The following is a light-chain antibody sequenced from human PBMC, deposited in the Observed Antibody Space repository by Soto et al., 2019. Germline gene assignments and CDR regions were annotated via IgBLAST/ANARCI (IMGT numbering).Light chain of an antibody. CDR1: QSVLDNSINKSY. Sequence: VLTQSPSSLAVSLGEGATVNCRSSQSVLDNSINKSYLAWYQKKPGHPPKLLVLWASVREAGVPDRFSGGGSGTDFTLTISSLQAEDVAVYYCHQYYTTPQTFGQGTQLEIK. J-gene: IGKJ2*01. V-gene: IGKV4-1*01. CDR3: HQYYTTPQT. CDR2: WAS.